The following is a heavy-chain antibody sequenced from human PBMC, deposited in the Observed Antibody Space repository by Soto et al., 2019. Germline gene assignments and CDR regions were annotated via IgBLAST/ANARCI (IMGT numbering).Heavy chain of an antibody. CDR2: IYYSGST. Sequence: SETLSLTCTVSGGSISSSSYYWGWIRQPPGKGLEWIGSIYYSGSTYYNPSLKSRVTISVDRSKNQFSLKRSSGTAADTAVYYCVGIIVVVGLDPWGQGTLVTVSS. V-gene: IGHV4-39*01. CDR1: GGSISSSSYY. J-gene: IGHJ5*02. D-gene: IGHD2-2*01. CDR3: VGIIVVVGLDP.